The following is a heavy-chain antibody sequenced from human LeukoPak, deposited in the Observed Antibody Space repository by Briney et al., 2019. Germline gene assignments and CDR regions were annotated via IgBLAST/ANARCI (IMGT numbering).Heavy chain of an antibody. V-gene: IGHV1-2*02. D-gene: IGHD3-10*01. CDR1: GYTFTSYD. CDR3: ARTRGKDFDY. Sequence: ASVKVSCKASGYTFTSYDINWVRQAPGQGLEWMGWINPNSGGTNYAQKFQGRVTMTRDTSISTAYMELSRLRSDDAAVYYCARTRGKDFDYWGQGTLVTVSS. J-gene: IGHJ4*02. CDR2: INPNSGGT.